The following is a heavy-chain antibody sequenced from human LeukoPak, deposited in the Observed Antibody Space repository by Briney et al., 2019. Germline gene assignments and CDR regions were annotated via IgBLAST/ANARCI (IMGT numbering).Heavy chain of an antibody. V-gene: IGHV3-30-3*01. CDR1: GFTFSSYA. CDR3: ASSDY. CDR2: ISYDGSNK. Sequence: GGSLRLSCAASGFTFSSYAMHWVCQAPGKGLEWVAVISYDGSNKYYADSVKGRFTISRDNSKNTLYLQMNSLRAEDTAVYYCASSDYWGQGTLVTVSS. J-gene: IGHJ4*02.